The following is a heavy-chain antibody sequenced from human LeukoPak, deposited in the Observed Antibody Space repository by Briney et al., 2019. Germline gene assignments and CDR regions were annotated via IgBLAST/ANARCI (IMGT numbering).Heavy chain of an antibody. CDR3: ARDHRWPSRGFDAFDI. CDR1: GGSISSYY. CDR2: IYTSGST. V-gene: IGHV4-4*07. Sequence: SETLSLTCTVSGGSISSYYWSWIRQPAGKGLEWIGRIYTSGSTNYNPSLKSRVTMSVDTSKNQFSLKLSSVTAADTAVYYCARDHRWPSRGFDAFDIWGQGTMVTVSS. J-gene: IGHJ3*02. D-gene: IGHD4-23*01.